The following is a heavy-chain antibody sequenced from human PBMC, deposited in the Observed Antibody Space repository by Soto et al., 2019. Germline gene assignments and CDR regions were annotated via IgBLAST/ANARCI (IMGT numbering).Heavy chain of an antibody. CDR2: ISSNGGST. CDR3: VNSFKYCSSTSCSNRIFDY. J-gene: IGHJ4*02. V-gene: IGHV3-64D*08. CDR1: GFTFSSYA. D-gene: IGHD2-2*01. Sequence: GGSLRLSCSASGFTFSSYAMHWVRQAPGKGLEYVSAISSNGGSTYYADSVKGRFTISRDNSKNTLYLQMSSLRAEDTAGYYCVNSFKYCSSTSCSNRIFDYWGQGTLVTVSS.